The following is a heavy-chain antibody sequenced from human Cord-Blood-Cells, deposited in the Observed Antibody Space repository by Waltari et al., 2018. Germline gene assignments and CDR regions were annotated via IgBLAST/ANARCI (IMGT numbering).Heavy chain of an antibody. CDR1: GFTFSSYN. D-gene: IGHD6-13*01. CDR2: ISSSSSYI. Sequence: EVQLVESGGGLVKPGGSLRLSCAASGFTFSSYNMNWVRQAPGKVLEWVSSISSSSSYIYYADSVKGRFTISRDNAKNSLYLQMNSLRAEDTAVYYCARDRDSSSWFDYWGQGTLVTVSS. CDR3: ARDRDSSSWFDY. J-gene: IGHJ4*02. V-gene: IGHV3-21*01.